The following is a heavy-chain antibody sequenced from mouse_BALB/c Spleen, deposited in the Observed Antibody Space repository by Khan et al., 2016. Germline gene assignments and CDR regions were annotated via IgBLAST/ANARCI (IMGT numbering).Heavy chain of an antibody. V-gene: IGHV9-3-1*01. CDR2: INTYTGEP. CDR3: ARCFTTVVDYYAMDY. J-gene: IGHJ4*01. CDR1: GYTFTNYG. Sequence: QIQLVQSGPELKKPGETVKISCKASGYTFTNYGMNWVKQAPGKGLKWMGWINTYTGEPTYAADFKGRFAFPLETSASTAYLQINNLKNEDTATYCCARCFTTVVDYYAMDYWGEGTSVTVSS. D-gene: IGHD1-1*01.